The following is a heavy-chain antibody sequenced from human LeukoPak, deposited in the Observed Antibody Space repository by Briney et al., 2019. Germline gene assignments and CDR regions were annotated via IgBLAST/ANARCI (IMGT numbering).Heavy chain of an antibody. CDR2: IIPILGIA. CDR1: GGTFSSYA. D-gene: IGHD2-21*01. Sequence: SVKVSCKASGGTFSSYAISWVRQAPGQGLEWVGRIIPILGIANYAQKFQGRVTITADKSTSTAYMELSSLRSEDTAVYYCARDKFRWYFDLWGRGTLVTVSS. V-gene: IGHV1-69*04. CDR3: ARDKFRWYFDL. J-gene: IGHJ2*01.